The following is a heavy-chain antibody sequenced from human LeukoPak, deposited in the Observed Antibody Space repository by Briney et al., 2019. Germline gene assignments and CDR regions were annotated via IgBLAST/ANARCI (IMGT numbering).Heavy chain of an antibody. D-gene: IGHD1-26*01. CDR2: ISYDGSNK. V-gene: IGHV3-30*18. Sequence: GGSLRLSCAASGFTFSSYGMHWVRQAPGKGLEWVAVISYDGSNKYYADSVKGRFTISRDNSKNTLYLQMNSLRAEDTAVYYCAKPMLSYSGSYSYYFDYWGQGTLVTVSS. CDR1: GFTFSSYG. J-gene: IGHJ4*02. CDR3: AKPMLSYSGSYSYYFDY.